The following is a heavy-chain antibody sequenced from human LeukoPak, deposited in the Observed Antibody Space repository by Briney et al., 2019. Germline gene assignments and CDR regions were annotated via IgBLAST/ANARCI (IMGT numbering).Heavy chain of an antibody. CDR3: ARGGYSYGDYFDY. Sequence: GGSLRLSCAASGFTFSSHWMHWVRQAPGKGLVWVSRINSDGSSISYADSVKGRFTISRDNSKNTLYLQMNSLRAEDTAVYYCARGGYSYGDYFDYWGQGTLVTVSS. CDR2: INSDGSSI. J-gene: IGHJ4*02. CDR1: GFTFSSHW. D-gene: IGHD5-18*01. V-gene: IGHV3-74*01.